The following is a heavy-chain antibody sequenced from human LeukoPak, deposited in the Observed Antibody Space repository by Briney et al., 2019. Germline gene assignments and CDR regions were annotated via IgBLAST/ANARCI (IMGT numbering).Heavy chain of an antibody. CDR1: GITFSSYS. Sequence: GGSLRLSCAASGITFSSYSMNWVRQAPGKGLEWVSYISSSSSTIYYADSVKGRFTISRDNAKNSLYLQMNSLRAEDTAVYYCARDRAPMITFGGVDYWGQGTLVTVSS. CDR2: ISSSSSTI. V-gene: IGHV3-48*01. CDR3: ARDRAPMITFGGVDY. D-gene: IGHD3-16*01. J-gene: IGHJ4*02.